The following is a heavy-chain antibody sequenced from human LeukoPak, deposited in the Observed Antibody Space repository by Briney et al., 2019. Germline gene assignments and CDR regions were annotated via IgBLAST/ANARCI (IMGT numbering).Heavy chain of an antibody. CDR1: GFTFTSYS. D-gene: IGHD3-10*01. CDR2: IGSTSTYI. V-gene: IGHV3-21*01. J-gene: IGHJ3*02. Sequence: GGSLRLSCAASGFTFTSYSMNWVRQAPGKGLEWVSSIGSTSTYIYYTDSVKGRFTISRDNAKNSLYLQMNSLRAEDTAVYYCARDFRLRGALDIWGQGTMVTVSS. CDR3: ARDFRLRGALDI.